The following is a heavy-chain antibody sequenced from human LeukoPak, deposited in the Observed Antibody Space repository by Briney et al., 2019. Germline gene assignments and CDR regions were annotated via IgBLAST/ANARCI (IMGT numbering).Heavy chain of an antibody. V-gene: IGHV3-23*01. Sequence: GGSLRLSCAASGFTFSSYGMHWVRQAPGKGLEWVSAISGSGGSTYYADSVKGRFTISRDNSKNTLYLQMNSLRAEDTAVYYCAKHPPGDYDILTGYSEYFQHWGQGTLVTVSS. J-gene: IGHJ1*01. D-gene: IGHD3-9*01. CDR2: ISGSGGST. CDR3: AKHPPGDYDILTGYSEYFQH. CDR1: GFTFSSYG.